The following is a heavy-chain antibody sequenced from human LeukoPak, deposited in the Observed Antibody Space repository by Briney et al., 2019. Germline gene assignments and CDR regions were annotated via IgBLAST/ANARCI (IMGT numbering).Heavy chain of an antibody. V-gene: IGHV3-7*03. CDR3: ARGGGLDV. CDR1: RFIFSSYW. Sequence: GGSLRLSCAISRFIFSSYWMNWARQAPGKGLEWVASINHNGNVNYYVDSVKGRFTISRDNAKNSLYLQMSNLRAEDTAMYFCARGGGLDVWGQGATVTVSS. D-gene: IGHD3-16*01. J-gene: IGHJ6*02. CDR2: INHNGNVN.